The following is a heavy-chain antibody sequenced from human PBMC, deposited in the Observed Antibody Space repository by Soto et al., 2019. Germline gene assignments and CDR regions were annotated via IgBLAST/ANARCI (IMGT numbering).Heavy chain of an antibody. Sequence: GGSLRLSCAASGFTFSSYAMSWVRQAPGKGLEWVSAISGSGGSTYYADSVKGRFTISRDNSKNTLYLQMNSLRAEDTAVYYCATSGPIYGDYGGFDYWGQGTLVTVSS. CDR2: ISGSGGST. J-gene: IGHJ4*02. CDR3: ATSGPIYGDYGGFDY. V-gene: IGHV3-23*01. D-gene: IGHD4-17*01. CDR1: GFTFSSYA.